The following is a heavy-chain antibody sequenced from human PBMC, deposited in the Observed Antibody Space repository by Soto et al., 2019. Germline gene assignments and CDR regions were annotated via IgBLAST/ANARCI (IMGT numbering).Heavy chain of an antibody. CDR3: AREHKGVKDFEF. CDR1: GGSISSYY. D-gene: IGHD3-16*01. V-gene: IGHV4-4*07. CDR2: IYSRGAT. Sequence: QVQLQESGPGLVKPSDTLSLSCTVSGGSISSYYWNWIRQPAGKGLEWIGRIYSRGATNYNPSLKSRVTKSTDTSTNHFSLRLTSVTPADTAVYDCAREHKGVKDFEFWGQGILVTVSS. J-gene: IGHJ4*02.